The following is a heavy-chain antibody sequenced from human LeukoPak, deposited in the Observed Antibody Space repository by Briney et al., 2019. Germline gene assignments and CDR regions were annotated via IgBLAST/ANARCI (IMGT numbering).Heavy chain of an antibody. Sequence: SETLSLTCTVSGGSISSSSHYWGWIRQPPGKGLEWIGSMYYRGSTYHNPSLKSRVTISVDTSKNQFSLKLSSVTAADTAVYYCATTTIRLGYWGQGTLVTVSS. CDR2: MYYRGST. CDR3: ATTTIRLGY. CDR1: GGSISSSSHY. D-gene: IGHD1-26*01. J-gene: IGHJ4*02. V-gene: IGHV4-39*07.